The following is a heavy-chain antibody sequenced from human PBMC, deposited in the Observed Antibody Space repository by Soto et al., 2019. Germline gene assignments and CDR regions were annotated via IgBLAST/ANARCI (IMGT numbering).Heavy chain of an antibody. CDR1: GFTFSSNA. CDR3: ARRNSDYSSVWSDAFDI. CDR2: ISYDGSSK. Sequence: QVQLVESGGGLFQLGRSLRLSCAASGFTFSSNAMHGVRQAPGKGPEWVAVISYDGSSKTYADSVKGQFTISRDNSKNSLFLQMNNLRPEDTAVYYCARRNSDYSSVWSDAFDIWGQGTMVTVSS. V-gene: IGHV3-30-3*01. J-gene: IGHJ3*02. D-gene: IGHD6-19*01.